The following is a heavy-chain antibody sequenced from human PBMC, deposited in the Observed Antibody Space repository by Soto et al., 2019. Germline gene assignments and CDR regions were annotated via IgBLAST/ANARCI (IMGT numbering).Heavy chain of an antibody. Sequence: SETLSLTCAVSGGSISSGGYSWGWIRQPPGKGLEWIGYIYHSGSTYYNPSLKSRVTISVDRSKNQFSLKLSSVTAADTAVYYCARGQVVAAQHWGQGTMVTVSS. J-gene: IGHJ4*02. CDR3: ARGQVVAAQH. V-gene: IGHV4-30-2*01. D-gene: IGHD2-15*01. CDR1: GGSISSGGYS. CDR2: IYHSGST.